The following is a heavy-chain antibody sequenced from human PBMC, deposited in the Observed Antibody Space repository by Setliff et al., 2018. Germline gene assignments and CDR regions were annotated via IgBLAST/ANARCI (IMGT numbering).Heavy chain of an antibody. CDR1: GGSVNSGYDN. CDR2: INRRGST. V-gene: IGHV4-61*09. D-gene: IGHD1-1*01. J-gene: IGHJ4*02. CDR3: ARTGTYRYFDY. Sequence: SETLSLTCTVSGGSVNSGYDNWNWLRQPAGKGLEWIGHINRRGSTNFSPSLKSRVTISLDTSKNQFPLNLTSVTAADTAVYYCARTGTYRYFDYWGQGTRVTVSS.